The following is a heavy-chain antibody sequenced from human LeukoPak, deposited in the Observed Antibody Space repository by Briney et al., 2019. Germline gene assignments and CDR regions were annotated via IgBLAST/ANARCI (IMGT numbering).Heavy chain of an antibody. CDR3: ASSGYSYGYLDY. Sequence: AGGSLRLSCAASGFTFSSYAMHWVRQAPGKGLEWVAVISYDGSNKYYADSVKGRFTISRDNSKNTLYLQMNSLRAEDTAVYYCASSGYSYGYLDYWGQGTLVTVSS. CDR1: GFTFSSYA. V-gene: IGHV3-30-3*01. D-gene: IGHD5-18*01. J-gene: IGHJ4*02. CDR2: ISYDGSNK.